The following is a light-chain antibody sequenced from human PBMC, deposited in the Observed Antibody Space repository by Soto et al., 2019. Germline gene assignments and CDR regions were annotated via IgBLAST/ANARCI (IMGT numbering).Light chain of an antibody. CDR1: PSLLHPTGHTF. V-gene: IGKV2-28*01. CDR3: MQSLQSPPT. J-gene: IGKJ4*01. CDR2: LAS. Sequence: VMTQSPVTLAVTPGEPASSSCKSSPSLLHPTGHTFLQWYLQRPGQSPQLLIYLASKRASGVPDRFSGSGSGTDFTLRISSLQAEDAGTYYCMQSLQSPPTFGGGTKVDIK.